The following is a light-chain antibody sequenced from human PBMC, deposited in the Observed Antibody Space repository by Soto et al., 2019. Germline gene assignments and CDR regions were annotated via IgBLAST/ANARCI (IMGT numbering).Light chain of an antibody. CDR3: VVWDDRLHGPV. CDR1: TSNIGSNP. V-gene: IGLV1-44*01. Sequence: QSVLTQPPSASGTPGQRVTISCSGSTSNIGSNPVNWYQQVPGTAPKLLVYNRNQGPSGVPDRFSGSKSGTSASLAISGLQSDDEGDYYCVVWDDRLHGPVFGGGTKLTVL. J-gene: IGLJ2*01. CDR2: NRN.